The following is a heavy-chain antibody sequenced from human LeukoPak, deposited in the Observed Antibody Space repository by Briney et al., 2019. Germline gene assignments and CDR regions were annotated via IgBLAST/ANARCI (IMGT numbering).Heavy chain of an antibody. Sequence: SGGSLRLSCVASGFSFSSFEMNWVRQAPGKGLEWLSYITNTGRTIYYADSVKGRFTISGDIAKNSLYLHMNSLRGDDTAIYYCARGGAYGMMGYWGQGTLVTVSS. CDR3: ARGGAYGMMGY. J-gene: IGHJ4*02. D-gene: IGHD4-17*01. CDR2: ITNTGRTI. CDR1: GFSFSSFE. V-gene: IGHV3-48*03.